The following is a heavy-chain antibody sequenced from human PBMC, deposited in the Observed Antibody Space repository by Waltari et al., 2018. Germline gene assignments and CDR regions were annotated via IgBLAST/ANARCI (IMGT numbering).Heavy chain of an antibody. CDR2: ISAYNGNT. CDR3: ARAHYYDSSGYYSY. J-gene: IGHJ4*02. CDR1: GYTFSSYG. Sequence: QVQLVQSGAEVKKPGASVKVSCKASGYTFSSYGISWVRQAPGQGLEWMGWISAYNGNTNYAQKLQGRGTMTTDTSTSTAYMELRSLRSDDTAVYYCARAHYYDSSGYYSYWGQGTLVTVSS. D-gene: IGHD3-22*01. V-gene: IGHV1-18*04.